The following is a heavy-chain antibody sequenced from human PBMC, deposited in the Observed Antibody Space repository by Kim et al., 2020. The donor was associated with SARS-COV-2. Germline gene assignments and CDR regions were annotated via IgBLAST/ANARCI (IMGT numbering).Heavy chain of an antibody. CDR1: GGSFSGYY. CDR2: INHSGST. D-gene: IGHD2-2*02. CDR3: ARGNNQLPYNYYYYGMDV. V-gene: IGHV4-34*01. Sequence: SETLSLTCAVYGGSFSGYYWSWIRQPPGKGLEWIGEINHSGSTNYNPSLKSRVTISVDTSKNQFSLKLSSVTAADTAVYYCARGNNQLPYNYYYYGMDVWGQGTTVTVSS. J-gene: IGHJ6*02.